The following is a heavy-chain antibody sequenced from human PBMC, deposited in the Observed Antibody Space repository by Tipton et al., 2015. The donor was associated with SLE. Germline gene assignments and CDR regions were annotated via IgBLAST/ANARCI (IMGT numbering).Heavy chain of an antibody. J-gene: IGHJ4*02. CDR1: GGSISSGSYY. D-gene: IGHD3-10*01. V-gene: IGHV4-39*07. Sequence: TLSLTCTVSGGSISSGSYYWGWIRQPPGKGLEWIGSIYYSGSTYYNPSLKSRVTISVDTSKNQFSLKLSSVTAADTAVYYCARGGRFRELSYWGQGTLVTVSS. CDR3: ARGGRFRELSY. CDR2: IYYSGST.